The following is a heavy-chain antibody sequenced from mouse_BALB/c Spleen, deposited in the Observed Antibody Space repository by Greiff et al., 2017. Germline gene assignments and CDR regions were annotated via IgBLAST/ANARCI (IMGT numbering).Heavy chain of an antibody. Sequence: VQLVESGAELMKPGASVKISCKATGYTFSSYWIEWVKQRPGHGLEWIGEILPGSGSTNYNEKFKGKATFTADTSSNTAYMQLSSLTSGDSAVYYCARRGRYYRYDQAWFAYWGQGTLVTVSA. CDR1: GYTFSSYW. CDR3: ARRGRYYRYDQAWFAY. J-gene: IGHJ3*01. CDR2: ILPGSGST. V-gene: IGHV1-9*01. D-gene: IGHD2-14*01.